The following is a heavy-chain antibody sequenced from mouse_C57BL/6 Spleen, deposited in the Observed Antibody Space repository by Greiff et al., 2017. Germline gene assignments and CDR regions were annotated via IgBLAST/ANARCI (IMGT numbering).Heavy chain of an antibody. V-gene: IGHV1-82*01. J-gene: IGHJ2*01. D-gene: IGHD4-1*01. CDR1: GYAFSSSW. CDR2: IYPGDGDT. CDR3: ARGDWDDVDY. Sequence: VQLQQSGPELVKPGASVKISCKASGYAFSSSWMNWVKQRPGKGLEWIGRIYPGDGDTNYNGKFKGKATLTADKSSSTAYMQLSSLTSEDSAVYFCARGDWDDVDYWGQGTTLTVSS.